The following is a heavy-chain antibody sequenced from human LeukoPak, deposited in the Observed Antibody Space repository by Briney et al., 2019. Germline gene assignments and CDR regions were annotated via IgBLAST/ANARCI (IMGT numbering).Heavy chain of an antibody. V-gene: IGHV3-7*01. CDR1: GFTFSSYW. Sequence: GGSLRLSCAASGFTFSSYWMSWVCQAPGKGLEWVANIKQDGSEKYYVDSVKGRFTISRDNAKNSLYLQMNSLRAEDTAVYYCARSPLITIFGVVIPNYYYYYMDVWGKGTTVTVSS. CDR3: ARSPLITIFGVVIPNYYYYYMDV. J-gene: IGHJ6*03. CDR2: IKQDGSEK. D-gene: IGHD3-3*01.